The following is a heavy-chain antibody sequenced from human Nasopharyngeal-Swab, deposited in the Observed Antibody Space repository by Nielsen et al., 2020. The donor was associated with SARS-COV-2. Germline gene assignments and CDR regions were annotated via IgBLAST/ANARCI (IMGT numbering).Heavy chain of an antibody. CDR1: GFTFSDYY. CDR2: ISSSSSYT. D-gene: IGHD3-10*01. Sequence: GESLKISCAASGFTFSDYYMSWIRQAPGKGLGWVSYISSSSSYTNYADSVKGRFTISRDNAKNSLYLQMNSLRAEDTAVYYCATTPPKYYYGSGSYWTAGDYWGQGTLVTVSS. V-gene: IGHV3-11*06. CDR3: ATTPPKYYYGSGSYWTAGDY. J-gene: IGHJ4*02.